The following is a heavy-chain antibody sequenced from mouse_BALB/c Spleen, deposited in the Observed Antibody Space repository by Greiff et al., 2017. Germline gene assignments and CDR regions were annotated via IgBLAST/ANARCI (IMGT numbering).Heavy chain of an antibody. V-gene: IGHV5-12-2*01. Sequence: EVMLVESGGGLVQPGGSLKLSCAASGFTFSSYTMSWVRQTPEKRLEWVAYISNGGGSTYYPDTVKGRFTISRDNAKNTLYLQMSSLKSEDTAMYYCARDRAMDYWGQGTSVTVSS. CDR1: GFTFSSYT. CDR2: ISNGGGST. J-gene: IGHJ4*01. CDR3: ARDRAMDY.